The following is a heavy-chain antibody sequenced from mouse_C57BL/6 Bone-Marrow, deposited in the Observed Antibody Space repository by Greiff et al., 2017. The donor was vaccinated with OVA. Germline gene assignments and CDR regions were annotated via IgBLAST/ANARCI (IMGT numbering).Heavy chain of an antibody. Sequence: EVKLQQSGPGLAKPSQTLSLTCSVTGYSITSDYWNWIRKFPGNKLEYMGYISYSGSNYYNPSLKSRISITRDTSKTQYYLQLNSVTTEDTATYYCARYHYYGSSWYFDVWGTGTTVTVSS. V-gene: IGHV3-8*01. CDR3: ARYHYYGSSWYFDV. J-gene: IGHJ1*03. D-gene: IGHD1-1*01. CDR1: GYSITSDY. CDR2: ISYSGSN.